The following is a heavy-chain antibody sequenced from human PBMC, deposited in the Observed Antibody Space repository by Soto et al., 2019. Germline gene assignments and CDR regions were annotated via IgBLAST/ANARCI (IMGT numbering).Heavy chain of an antibody. CDR2: ISGSGGST. CDR3: AKDVVVVAATP. Sequence: EVQLLESGGGLVQPGGSLRLSCAASGFTFSSYAMSWVRQAPGKGLEWVSAISGSGGSTYYADSVKGRFTISRDNSKNPLYLQMNRLRAEDTAVDYCAKDVVVVAATPWGQGTLVTVSS. J-gene: IGHJ4*02. CDR1: GFTFSSYA. D-gene: IGHD2-15*01. V-gene: IGHV3-23*01.